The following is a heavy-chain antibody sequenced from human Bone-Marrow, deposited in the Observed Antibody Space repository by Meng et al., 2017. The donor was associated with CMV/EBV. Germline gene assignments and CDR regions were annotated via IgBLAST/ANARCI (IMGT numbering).Heavy chain of an antibody. Sequence: GESLKISCAASGFTFSSYWMSWVRQAPGKGLEWVANIKQDGSEKYYVDSVKGRFTISRDNAKNSLYLQMNSLRAEDTAVYYCARARYCSGGSCYHYWGQGTLVTVSS. CDR1: GFTFSSYW. D-gene: IGHD2-15*01. V-gene: IGHV3-7*01. CDR2: IKQDGSEK. CDR3: ARARYCSGGSCYHY. J-gene: IGHJ4*02.